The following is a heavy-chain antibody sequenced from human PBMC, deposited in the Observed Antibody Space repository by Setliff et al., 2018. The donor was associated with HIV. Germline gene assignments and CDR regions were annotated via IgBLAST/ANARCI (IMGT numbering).Heavy chain of an antibody. CDR1: GGFISSYF. CDR2: IYHTGTT. V-gene: IGHV4-59*01. D-gene: IGHD6-13*01. J-gene: IGHJ1*01. CDR3: ARAMGYSSSKSGRVLLY. Sequence: PSETLSLTCTVSGGFISSYFWSWVRQPPGKGLEWIGYIYHTGTTNYNPSFWSRATISVDTSKNQISLRLTSLTAADTAVYYCARAMGYSSSKSGRVLLYWGQGAPVTVSS.